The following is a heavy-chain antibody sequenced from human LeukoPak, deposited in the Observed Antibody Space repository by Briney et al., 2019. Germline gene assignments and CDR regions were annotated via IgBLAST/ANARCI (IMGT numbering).Heavy chain of an antibody. V-gene: IGHV1-2*02. CDR1: GYTFTDYY. D-gene: IGHD2-2*01. CDR2: INANRGGT. CDR3: ARRYCSSTSCYYFDY. J-gene: IGHJ4*02. Sequence: GASLKVSCKASGYTFTDYYMHWVRQAPGQGLEWMGWINANRGGTNHAQRFQGRVTMTRDTSITTAYMELSRLKSDDTAVYYCARRYCSSTSCYYFDYWGQGTLVTVSS.